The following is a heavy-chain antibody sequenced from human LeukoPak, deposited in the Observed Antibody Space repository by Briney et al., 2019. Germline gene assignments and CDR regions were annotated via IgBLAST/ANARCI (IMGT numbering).Heavy chain of an antibody. CDR2: IWYDGSNK. D-gene: IGHD6-19*01. V-gene: IGHV3-33*01. CDR1: GFTFSSYG. J-gene: IGHJ4*02. CDR3: AREHSSGWSQFSFDY. Sequence: PGRSLRLSCAASGFTFSSYGMHWVRQAPGKGLEWVAVIWYDGSNKHYADSVKGRFTISRDNSKNTLYLQMNSLRAEDTAVYYCAREHSSGWSQFSFDYWGQGTLVTVSS.